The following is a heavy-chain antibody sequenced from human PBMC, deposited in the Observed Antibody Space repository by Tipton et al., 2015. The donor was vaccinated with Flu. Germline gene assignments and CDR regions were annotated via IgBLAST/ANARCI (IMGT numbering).Heavy chain of an antibody. CDR1: GYRFTFYY. CDR2: INPNTGAT. J-gene: IGHJ6*02. Sequence: QSGAEVKKPGASVKVSCKTSGYRFTFYYMHWMRQAPGQGLEWMGWINPNTGATDYAQRFRGRVTMTRDTSISTAYMELSRLRSDDTAVYYCASYSLRRPADYSYGMDVWGQGTTVTVSS. CDR3: ASYSLRRPADYSYGMDV. D-gene: IGHD4-11*01. V-gene: IGHV1-2*02.